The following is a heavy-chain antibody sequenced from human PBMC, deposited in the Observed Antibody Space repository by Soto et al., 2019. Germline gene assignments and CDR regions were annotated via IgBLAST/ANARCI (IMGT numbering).Heavy chain of an antibody. J-gene: IGHJ4*02. V-gene: IGHV4-4*02. CDR2: IYHSGST. D-gene: IGHD6-13*01. Sequence: SETLSLTCAVSSGSISSSNWWSWVRQPPGKGLEWIGEIYHSGSTNYNPSLKSRVTISVDKSKNQFSLKLSSVTAADTAVYYCARKIAAAGTYYFDYWGRGTLVTVSS. CDR3: ARKIAAAGTYYFDY. CDR1: SGSISSSNW.